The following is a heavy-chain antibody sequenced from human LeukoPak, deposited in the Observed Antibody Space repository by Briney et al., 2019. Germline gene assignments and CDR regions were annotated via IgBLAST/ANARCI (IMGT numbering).Heavy chain of an antibody. D-gene: IGHD2-21*01. CDR3: VKDPRDTYGTNWFVS. CDR1: GFSLGNYA. CDR2: ISGTGGAT. J-gene: IGHJ5*01. Sequence: PGGSLRLSCVASGFSLGNYAMRWVRQAPGKGLQWVSQISGTGGATWYAGFARDRFTISRDNSKKTLYLQMSGLRVEDTAMYYCVKDPRDTYGTNWFVSWGQGTLLIVSS. V-gene: IGHV3-23*01.